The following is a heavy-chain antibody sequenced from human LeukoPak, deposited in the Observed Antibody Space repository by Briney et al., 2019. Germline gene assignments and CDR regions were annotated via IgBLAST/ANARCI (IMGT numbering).Heavy chain of an antibody. CDR1: GGSINSNYW. CDR3: ARHYDFWSAYNY. D-gene: IGHD3-3*01. CDR2: IYHTGSV. J-gene: IGHJ4*02. Sequence: SGTLSLTCAVSGGSINSNYWWTWVRQSPGKGLEWIGEIYHTGSVNYNLSLESRVTISRDRSKNQFSLMLRSVTAADTAVYYCARHYDFWSAYNYWGQGILVTVSS. V-gene: IGHV4-4*02.